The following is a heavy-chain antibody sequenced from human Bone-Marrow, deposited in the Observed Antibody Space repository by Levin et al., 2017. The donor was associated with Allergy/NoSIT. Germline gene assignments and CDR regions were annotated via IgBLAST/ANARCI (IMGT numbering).Heavy chain of an antibody. CDR3: AGGLLGGSYYYYGMDV. V-gene: IGHV3-23*01. D-gene: IGHD2-15*01. CDR1: GFTFSSYA. CDR2: ISGSGGST. Sequence: GGSLRLSCAASGFTFSSYAMSWVRQAPGKGLEWVSAISGSGGSTYYADSVKGRFTISRDNSKNTLYLQMNSLRAEDTAVYYCAGGLLGGSYYYYGMDVWGQGTTVTVSS. J-gene: IGHJ6*02.